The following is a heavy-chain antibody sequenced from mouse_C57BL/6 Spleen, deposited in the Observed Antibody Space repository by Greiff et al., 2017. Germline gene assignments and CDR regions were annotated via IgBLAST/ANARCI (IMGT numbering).Heavy chain of an antibody. D-gene: IGHD1-1*01. V-gene: IGHV1-77*01. J-gene: IGHJ1*03. CDR1: GYTFTDYY. Sequence: QVQLQQPGAELVKPGASVKISCKASGYTFTDYYINWVKQRPGQGLEWIGKIGPGSGSTYYNEKFKGKATLTADKSSSTAYMQLSSLTSEDSAVYFCAKSSYYYGSYWYFDVWGTGTTVTVSS. CDR3: AKSSYYYGSYWYFDV. CDR2: IGPGSGST.